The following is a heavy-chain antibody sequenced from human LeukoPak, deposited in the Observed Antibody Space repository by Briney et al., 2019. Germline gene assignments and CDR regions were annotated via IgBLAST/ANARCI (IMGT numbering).Heavy chain of an antibody. Sequence: GGSLRLSCAASGFTFSSYGMHWVRQAPGKGLEWVAVISYDGSKKYYADSVKGRFTISRDNSKSTLYLQMNSLRAEDTAVYYCAKGSEGFDYWGQGTLVTVSS. CDR1: GFTFSSYG. CDR2: ISYDGSKK. V-gene: IGHV3-30*18. CDR3: AKGSEGFDY. J-gene: IGHJ4*02.